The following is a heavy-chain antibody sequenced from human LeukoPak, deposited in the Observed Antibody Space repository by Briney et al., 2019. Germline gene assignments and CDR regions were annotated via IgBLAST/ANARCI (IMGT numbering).Heavy chain of an antibody. CDR1: GFTFSRSA. D-gene: IGHD2-15*01. J-gene: IGHJ4*02. Sequence: GGSLRLSCAASGFTFSRSAMAWVRQAPGKGLDYISAISSSGDSTYYADSVKGRFTISRDNSKNTMYLRMNFLGAGDTAVYYCAKGQSSGSGQYFFGNWGQGALVSVSS. CDR3: AKGQSSGSGQYFFGN. CDR2: ISSSGDST. V-gene: IGHV3-23*01.